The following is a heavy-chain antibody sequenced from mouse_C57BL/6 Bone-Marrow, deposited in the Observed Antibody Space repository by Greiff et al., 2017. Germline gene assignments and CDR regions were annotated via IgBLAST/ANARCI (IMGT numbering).Heavy chain of an antibody. J-gene: IGHJ2*01. D-gene: IGHD1-2*01. CDR2: IDPSDSYT. CDR3: ARLGERPYYFDY. CDR1: GYTFTSYW. Sequence: VQLQQPGAELVMPGASVKLSCKASGYTFTSYWMHWVKPRPGQGLEWLGEIDPSDSYTNYNQKFKGKSTLTVDKSSSTAYMQLSSLTSEDSAVYYCARLGERPYYFDYWGQGTTLTVSS. V-gene: IGHV1-69*01.